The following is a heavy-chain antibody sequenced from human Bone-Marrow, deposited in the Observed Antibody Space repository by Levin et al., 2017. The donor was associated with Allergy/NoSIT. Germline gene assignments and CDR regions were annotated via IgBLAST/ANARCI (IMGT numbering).Heavy chain of an antibody. CDR2: IYYSGST. Sequence: SETLSFTCTVSGGSVSSGSYYWSWIRQPPGQGLEWIGYIYYSGSTNYIPSLKSRVTISVDTSKNQFSLKLSSVTAADTAVYYCARGDILTGFPFDYWGQGTLVTVSS. CDR1: GGSVSSGSYY. J-gene: IGHJ4*02. D-gene: IGHD3-9*01. CDR3: ARGDILTGFPFDY. V-gene: IGHV4-61*01.